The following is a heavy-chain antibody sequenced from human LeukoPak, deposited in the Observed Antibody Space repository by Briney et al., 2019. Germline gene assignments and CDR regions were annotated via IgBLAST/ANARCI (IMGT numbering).Heavy chain of an antibody. J-gene: IGHJ4*02. CDR2: IRQSGDIT. D-gene: IGHD1-1*01. CDR1: EFTFSNYV. CDR3: AKGTTQHTHCFDY. V-gene: IGHV3-23*01. Sequence: GGSLRLSCAASEFTFSNYVMNWVRQAPGKGLEWVSSIRQSGDITYYADSVKGRFTISRDNSKNTLSLQMNSLSREDTAIYYCAKGTTQHTHCFDYWGQGILVTVSS.